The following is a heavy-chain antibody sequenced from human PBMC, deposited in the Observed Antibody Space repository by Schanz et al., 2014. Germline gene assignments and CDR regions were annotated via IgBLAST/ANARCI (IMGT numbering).Heavy chain of an antibody. J-gene: IGHJ3*02. CDR1: GFTVSSNH. V-gene: IGHV3-74*02. CDR3: TRSYYDFSWGSYRFRAFDI. Sequence: EVQLVESGGGLVQPGRSLRLSCAVSGFTVSSNHMSWVRQAPGKGLEWVSCTNGDGTNAKYADSVKGRFTISRDNAKKTLSLQMISLRAEDTAIYFCTRSYYDFSWGSYRFRAFDIWGQGTTVIVSS. D-gene: IGHD3-16*02. CDR2: TNGDGTNA.